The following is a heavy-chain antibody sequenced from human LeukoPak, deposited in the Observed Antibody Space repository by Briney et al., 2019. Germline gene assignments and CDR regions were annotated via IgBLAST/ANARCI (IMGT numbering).Heavy chain of an antibody. J-gene: IGHJ4*02. V-gene: IGHV1-69*13. CDR1: GGTFSSYA. Sequence: SVKVSCKASGGTFSSYAISWVRQAPGQGLEWMGGIIPIFGTANYAQKFQGRVTITADESTSTAYMELSSLRSEDTAVYYCATIDIVVVPAAHTSVGDWGQGSLATVSS. D-gene: IGHD2-2*01. CDR3: ATIDIVVVPAAHTSVGD. CDR2: IIPIFGTA.